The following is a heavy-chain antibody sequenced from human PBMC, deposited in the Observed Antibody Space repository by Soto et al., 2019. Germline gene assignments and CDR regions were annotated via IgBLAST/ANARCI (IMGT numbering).Heavy chain of an antibody. D-gene: IGHD6-6*01. Sequence: SETLSLTCAVSGDSXSXXGYSWTWIRQPPGKALEWIGNIYDSGSTSYNPSLKSRVTISVDTSKNQFSLRLTSVTAADTAVYFCARGSSSYYDYGMDVWGQGTTVTVSS. CDR1: GDSXSXXGYS. V-gene: IGHV4-30-2*01. CDR2: IYDSGST. J-gene: IGHJ6*02. CDR3: ARGSSSYYDYGMDV.